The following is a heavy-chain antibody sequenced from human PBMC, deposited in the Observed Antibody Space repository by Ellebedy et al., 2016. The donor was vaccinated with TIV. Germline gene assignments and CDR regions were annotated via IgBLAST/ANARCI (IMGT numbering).Heavy chain of an antibody. J-gene: IGHJ5*02. CDR1: GFTFSSYP. Sequence: GGSLRLXCAASGFTFSSYPMTWVRQAPGKGLEWISYITGSSSTMLYADSVKGRFTISRDNAENSLYLQMNSLRAEDTAVYYCAKDRGGSGPWGQGTLVTVSS. D-gene: IGHD3-3*01. V-gene: IGHV3-48*01. CDR3: AKDRGGSGP. CDR2: ITGSSSTM.